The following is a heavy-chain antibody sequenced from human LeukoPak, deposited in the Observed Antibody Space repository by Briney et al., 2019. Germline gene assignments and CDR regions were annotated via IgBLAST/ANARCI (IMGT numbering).Heavy chain of an antibody. CDR3: ASAPDFGSGIGDY. J-gene: IGHJ4*02. D-gene: IGHD3-10*01. CDR2: IFTSGST. Sequence: SETLSLTCTVSGGSISSGSYYWSWIRQPAGKGLEWIGRIFTSGSTNYNPSLKSRVTISMDTSKNQFSLNLSSVTAADTAVYYCASAPDFGSGIGDYWGQGTLVTVSS. CDR1: GGSISSGSYY. V-gene: IGHV4-61*02.